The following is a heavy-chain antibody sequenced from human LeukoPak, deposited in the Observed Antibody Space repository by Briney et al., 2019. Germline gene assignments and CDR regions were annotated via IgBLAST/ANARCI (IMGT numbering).Heavy chain of an antibody. J-gene: IGHJ4*02. V-gene: IGHV1-18*04. CDR3: ARDRDMITFGGVIADY. CDR1: GYTFTSYG. CDR2: ISAYNGNT. D-gene: IGHD3-16*02. Sequence: ASVKVSCKASGYTFTSYGISWVRQAPGQGLDWMGWISAYNGNTNYAQRLQGRVTMTTDTSTSTAYMELRSLRSDDTAVYYCARDRDMITFGGVIADYWGQGTLVTVSS.